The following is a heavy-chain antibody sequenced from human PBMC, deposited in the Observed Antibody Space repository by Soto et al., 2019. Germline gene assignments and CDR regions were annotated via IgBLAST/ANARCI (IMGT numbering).Heavy chain of an antibody. CDR1: GFTFSSYA. CDR3: AKADLYYYDSSGYCYFDY. V-gene: IGHV3-23*01. D-gene: IGHD3-22*01. J-gene: IGHJ4*02. CDR2: ISGSGGST. Sequence: GGSLRLSCAASGFTFSSYAMSWVRQAPGKGLEWVSAISGSGGSTYYADSVKGRFTISRDNSKNTLYLQMNSLRAEDTAVYYCAKADLYYYDSSGYCYFDYWGQGTLVPVSS.